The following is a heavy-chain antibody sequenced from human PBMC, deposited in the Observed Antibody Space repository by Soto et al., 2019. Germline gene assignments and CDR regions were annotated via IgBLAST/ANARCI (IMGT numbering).Heavy chain of an antibody. CDR1: GYTFTSYG. D-gene: IGHD6-6*01. J-gene: IGHJ5*02. Sequence: ASVKVSCKASGYTFTSYGISWVRQAPGQGLEWMGWISAYNGNTNYAQKLQGRVTMTTDTSTSTAYMELRSLRSDDTAVYYCARTLPTARRGLYWFDPWGQGTLVTVSS. CDR2: ISAYNGNT. CDR3: ARTLPTARRGLYWFDP. V-gene: IGHV1-18*04.